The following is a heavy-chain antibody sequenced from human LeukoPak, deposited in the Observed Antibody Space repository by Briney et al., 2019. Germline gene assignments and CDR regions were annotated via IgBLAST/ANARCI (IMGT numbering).Heavy chain of an antibody. J-gene: IGHJ5*02. D-gene: IGHD2/OR15-2a*01. Sequence: GASVTVSCKTSGYTFSTYSITWVRQAPGQGLEWMGWISTYNGDTKYAQRLQGRLTLTTDTSTGTAYMDLRSLGSDDTAVIYCARIRSNSWPPFPDHWGQGTLLIVSS. V-gene: IGHV1-18*01. CDR3: ARIRSNSWPPFPDH. CDR2: ISTYNGDT. CDR1: GYTFSTYS.